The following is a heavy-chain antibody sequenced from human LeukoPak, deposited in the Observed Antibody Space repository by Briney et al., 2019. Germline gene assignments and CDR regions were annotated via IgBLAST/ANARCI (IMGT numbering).Heavy chain of an antibody. J-gene: IGHJ4*02. V-gene: IGHV3-30*04. Sequence: GRSLRLSCAASGFTFSSYAMHWVRQAPGKGLEWVAVISYDGSNKYYADSVKGRFTISRDNSKNTLYLQMNSLRAEDTAVYYCANTAMADYWGQGTLVTVSS. D-gene: IGHD5-18*01. CDR2: ISYDGSNK. CDR1: GFTFSSYA. CDR3: ANTAMADY.